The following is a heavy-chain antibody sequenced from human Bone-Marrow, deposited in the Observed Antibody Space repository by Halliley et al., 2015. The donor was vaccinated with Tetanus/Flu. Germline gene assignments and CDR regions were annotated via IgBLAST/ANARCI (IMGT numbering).Heavy chain of an antibody. CDR1: GGSISSHL. V-gene: IGHV4-59*08. D-gene: IGHD3-3*01. J-gene: IGHJ4*02. Sequence: TLSLTCTVSGGSISSHLWSWIRQPPGKGLEWIGYIDYSGSTDYNPSLKSRVTISVDTSKSHFSLNLNSVTAADTAVYYCARGRHYDFWSGFDATYYFGFWGQGALVTVSS. CDR2: IDYSGST. CDR3: ARGRHYDFWSGFDATYYFGF.